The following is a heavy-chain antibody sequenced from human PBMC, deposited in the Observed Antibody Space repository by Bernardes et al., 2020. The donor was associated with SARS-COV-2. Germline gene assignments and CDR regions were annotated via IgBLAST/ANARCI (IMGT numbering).Heavy chain of an antibody. CDR1: GFIVTDNY. Sequence: GGFLRLSCAASGFIVTDNYMTWVRQAPGKGLEWVSTVYKSGNTYYADAVKGRFTISRDTSNNILFLQMNSLRADDTAVYFCARGLTYYYDTSGYDYWGQGTLVTVSS. V-gene: IGHV3-53*01. J-gene: IGHJ4*02. CDR2: VYKSGNT. CDR3: ARGLTYYYDTSGYDY. D-gene: IGHD3-22*01.